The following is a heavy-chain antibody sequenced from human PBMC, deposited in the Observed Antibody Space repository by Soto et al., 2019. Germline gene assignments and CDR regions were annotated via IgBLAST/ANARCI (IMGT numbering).Heavy chain of an antibody. D-gene: IGHD3-3*01. CDR1: GFTLSDYD. V-gene: IGHV3-30*18. Sequence: PGGSLRLSCAASGFTLSDYDMHWVRQAPGKGLEWVAFLSYGGDNKYYADSVEGRFTISRDNSKNTLYLQMISLRTEDTAIYYCAKEVWGRYYDFWSGHDSDVEVESWGQGTPVTVSS. CDR3: AKEVWGRYYDFWSGHDSDVEVES. J-gene: IGHJ5*02. CDR2: LSYGGDNK.